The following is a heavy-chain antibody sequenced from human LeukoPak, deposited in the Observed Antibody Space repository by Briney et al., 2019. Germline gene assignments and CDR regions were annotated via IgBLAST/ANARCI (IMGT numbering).Heavy chain of an antibody. Sequence: GASVKVSCKASGGTFSSYAISWVRQAPGQGLEWMGGIIPIFGTANYAQKFQGRVTITADESTSTAYMELSSLRSEDTAVYYCARPLNSSSWYLPYYYGMDIWGQGTTVTVSS. CDR2: IIPIFGTA. CDR3: ARPLNSSSWYLPYYYGMDI. CDR1: GGTFSSYA. J-gene: IGHJ6*02. D-gene: IGHD6-13*01. V-gene: IGHV1-69*13.